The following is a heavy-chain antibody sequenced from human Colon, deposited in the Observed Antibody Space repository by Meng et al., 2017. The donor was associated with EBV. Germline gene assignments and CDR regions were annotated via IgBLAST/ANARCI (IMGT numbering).Heavy chain of an antibody. CDR2: IYHGGNT. D-gene: IGHD5-24*01. V-gene: IGHV4-4*02. CDR1: GASISSNNW. J-gene: IGHJ4*02. Sequence: QLQESGPGLVEPAGTLSLTCAVSGASISSNNWWSWVRQPAGKGLEWIGEIYHGGNTNYNPSLKSRVTISVDRSNDQFSLSLSSVTAADTAVYYCARGNAYNAPSFDYWGQGTLVTVSS. CDR3: ARGNAYNAPSFDY.